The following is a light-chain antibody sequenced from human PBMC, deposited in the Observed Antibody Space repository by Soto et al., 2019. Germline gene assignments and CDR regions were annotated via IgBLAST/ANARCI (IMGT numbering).Light chain of an antibody. Sequence: QSALTQPASVSGSPGQSITISCTGTSSDVGSYKLVSWYQQHPGKAPKLMIYEGSKRPSGVSDRFSGSKSGNTASLTISGLQAEDEADYYYCSYAGSSTWVFGGGTKLTVL. CDR2: EGS. V-gene: IGLV2-23*01. CDR1: SSDVGSYKL. CDR3: CSYAGSSTWV. J-gene: IGLJ3*02.